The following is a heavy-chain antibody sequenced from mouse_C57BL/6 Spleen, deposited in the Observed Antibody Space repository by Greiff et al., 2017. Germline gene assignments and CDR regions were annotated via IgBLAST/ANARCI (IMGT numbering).Heavy chain of an antibody. J-gene: IGHJ2*01. CDR2: IYPGDGDT. CDR1: GYAFSSSW. CDR3: ASLLRYDFDY. D-gene: IGHD1-1*01. V-gene: IGHV1-82*01. Sequence: QVQLKESGPELVKPGASVKISCKASGYAFSSSWMNWVKQRPGKGLEWIGRIYPGDGDTNYNGKFKGKATLTADKSSSTAYMQLSSLTSEDSAVYFCASLLRYDFDYWGQGTTLTVSS.